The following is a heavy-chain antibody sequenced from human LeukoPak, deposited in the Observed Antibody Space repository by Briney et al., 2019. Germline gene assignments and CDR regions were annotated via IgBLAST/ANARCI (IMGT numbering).Heavy chain of an antibody. CDR1: GGTFSSYA. V-gene: IGHV1-69*13. J-gene: IGHJ3*02. CDR2: IIPIFGTA. Sequence: GASVNVSCKASGGTFSSYAISWVRQAPGQGLEWMGGIIPIFGTANYAQKFQGRVTITADESTSAAYMELSSLRSEDTAVYYCARDSDYGDLNDAFDIWGQGTMVTVSS. CDR3: ARDSDYGDLNDAFDI. D-gene: IGHD4-17*01.